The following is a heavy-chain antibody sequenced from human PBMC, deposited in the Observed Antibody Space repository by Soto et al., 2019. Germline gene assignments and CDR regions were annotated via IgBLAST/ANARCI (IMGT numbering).Heavy chain of an antibody. CDR3: ARARIDY. CDR1: GFIFSDYW. V-gene: IGHV3-7*03. J-gene: IGHJ4*02. CDR2: INPEGSEK. Sequence: EVQLVESGGGLVQPGGSLRLPCAVSGFIFSDYWMTWVRQAPGKGLEWVATINPEGSEKYYADSLKGRFTISRDNAKNSLYLQMISLRAEDTALYYCARARIDYWGRGTLITVSS.